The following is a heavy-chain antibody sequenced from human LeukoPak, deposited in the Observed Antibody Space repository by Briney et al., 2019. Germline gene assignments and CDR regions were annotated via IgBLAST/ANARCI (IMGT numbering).Heavy chain of an antibody. J-gene: IGHJ6*02. V-gene: IGHV7-4-1*02. CDR3: AKRIVPAANYYYYGMDV. CDR2: INTNTGNP. D-gene: IGHD2-2*01. Sequence: GASVKVSCKASGYTFSRYGISWVRQAPGQGLEWMGWINTNTGNPTYAQGFTGRFVFSLDTSVSTAYLQISSLKAEDTAVYYCAKRIVPAANYYYYGMDVWGQGTTVTVSS. CDR1: GYTFSRYG.